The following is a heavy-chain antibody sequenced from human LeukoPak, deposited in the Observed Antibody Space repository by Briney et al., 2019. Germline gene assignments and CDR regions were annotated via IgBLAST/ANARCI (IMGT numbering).Heavy chain of an antibody. CDR2: IYYTGST. D-gene: IGHD3-10*01. J-gene: IGHJ3*02. CDR3: ARHKMLLRLRDAFDI. Sequence: ETYAVTCTVSGGSITSSSYYWGWIRQPPGKGLEWTGRIYYTGSTFYNPSLKSLVTISADTSKNQLSLKLSSVTAADTAVYYCARHKMLLRLRDAFDISG. CDR1: GGSITSSSYY. V-gene: IGHV4-39*01.